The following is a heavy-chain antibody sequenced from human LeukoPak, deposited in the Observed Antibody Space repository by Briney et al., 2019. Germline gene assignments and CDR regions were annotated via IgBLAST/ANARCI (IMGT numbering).Heavy chain of an antibody. V-gene: IGHV1-69*04. D-gene: IGHD2-15*01. J-gene: IGHJ6*02. Sequence: ASVKVSCKASGGTFSSYAISWVRQAPGQGLEWMGRIIPILGIANYAQKFQGRVTITADKSTSTAYMELSSLRSEDTAVYYCARGPVVAAITLNYYCGMDVWGQGTTVTVSS. CDR3: ARGPVVAAITLNYYCGMDV. CDR1: GGTFSSYA. CDR2: IIPILGIA.